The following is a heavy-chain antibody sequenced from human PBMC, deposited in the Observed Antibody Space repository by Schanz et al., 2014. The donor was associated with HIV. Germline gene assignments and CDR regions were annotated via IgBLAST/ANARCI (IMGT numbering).Heavy chain of an antibody. Sequence: EVQLLESGGDLVQPGGSLRLSCEASGFTFDDYAMHWVRQAPGKGLEWVSGISYNGRFTYYAESVKGRFTISRDNSKNTLYLQMNSLRAEDTAVYYCARGGLQWHPEWFDLWGQGTLVSVSS. CDR2: ISYNGRFT. J-gene: IGHJ5*02. D-gene: IGHD4-4*01. V-gene: IGHV3-23*01. CDR3: ARGGLQWHPEWFDL. CDR1: GFTFDDYA.